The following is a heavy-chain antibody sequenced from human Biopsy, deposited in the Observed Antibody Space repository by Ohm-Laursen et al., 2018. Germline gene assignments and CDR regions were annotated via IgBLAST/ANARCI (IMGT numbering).Heavy chain of an antibody. CDR2: ITHDGSKT. CDR3: TKERRGWYSER. D-gene: IGHD6-19*01. J-gene: IGHJ4*02. V-gene: IGHV3-30*18. CDR1: GFTFSDYA. Sequence: SLRLSCSASGFTFSDYAMHWVRQAPGKGLEWVAIITHDGSKTYYADSVEGRFTISRDQFKSTVYLQLNSMRTEDTAIYYCTKERRGWYSERWGQGTLVTVSS.